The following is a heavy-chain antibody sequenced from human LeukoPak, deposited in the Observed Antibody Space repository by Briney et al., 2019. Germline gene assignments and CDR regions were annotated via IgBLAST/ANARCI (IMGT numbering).Heavy chain of an antibody. D-gene: IGHD4-11*01. Sequence: GGSLRLSCAASGFTFDDYGMSWVRQAPGKGLEWVSGINWNGGSTGYADSVKGRFTISRDNAKNSLYLQMNSLRAEDTVLYYCARGDYTHYYFDYWGQGTLVTVSS. CDR3: ARGDYTHYYFDY. V-gene: IGHV3-20*04. CDR2: INWNGGST. CDR1: GFTFDDYG. J-gene: IGHJ4*02.